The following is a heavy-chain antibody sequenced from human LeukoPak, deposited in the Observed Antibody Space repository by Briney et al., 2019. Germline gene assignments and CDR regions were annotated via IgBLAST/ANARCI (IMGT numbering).Heavy chain of an antibody. V-gene: IGHV3-7*01. J-gene: IGHJ6*02. CDR3: ARDSIVVVPAATKPGGVDYYYYGMDV. Sequence: GGSLRLSCAASGFTFSSYWMSWVRQAPGKGLEWVANIKQDGSEKYYVDSVKGRFTISRDNAKNSLYLQMNSLRAEDTAVYYCARDSIVVVPAATKPGGVDYYYYGMDVWGQGTTVTVSS. CDR1: GFTFSSYW. D-gene: IGHD2-2*01. CDR2: IKQDGSEK.